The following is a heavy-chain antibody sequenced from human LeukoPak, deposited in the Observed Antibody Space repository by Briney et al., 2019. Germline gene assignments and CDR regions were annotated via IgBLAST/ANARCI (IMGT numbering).Heavy chain of an antibody. J-gene: IGHJ5*02. CDR2: TYYRSKWYN. V-gene: IGHV6-1*01. Sequence: SQTLSLTCAISGDSVSSNSAAWNWIRQSPSRGLEWLGRTYYRSKWYNDYAVSVKSRITINPDASKNQFSLQLNSVTPEDTAVYYCARDLWTYSSSSFGVSPAGWFDPWGQGTLVTVSS. CDR3: ARDLWTYSSSSFGVSPAGWFDP. D-gene: IGHD6-6*01. CDR1: GDSVSSNSAA.